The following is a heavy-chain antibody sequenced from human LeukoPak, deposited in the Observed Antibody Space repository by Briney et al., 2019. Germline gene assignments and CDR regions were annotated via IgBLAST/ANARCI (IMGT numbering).Heavy chain of an antibody. CDR2: ISSSSSTI. CDR1: GFTVSSDY. D-gene: IGHD4-17*01. CDR3: ARDRYGDYVHDY. Sequence: GGSLRLSCAASGFTVSSDYMNWVRQAPGKGLEWVSYISSSSSTIYYADSVKGRFTISRDYAKNSLYLQMNSLRDEDTAVYYCARDRYGDYVHDYWGQGTLATVSS. J-gene: IGHJ4*02. V-gene: IGHV3-48*02.